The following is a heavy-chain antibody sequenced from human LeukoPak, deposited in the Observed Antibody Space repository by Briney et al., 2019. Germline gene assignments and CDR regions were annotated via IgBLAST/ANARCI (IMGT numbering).Heavy chain of an antibody. CDR2: ISGSGDRT. D-gene: IGHD1-1*01. CDR1: GFTFSDYA. CDR3: AKNRGGTYKYYMDV. Sequence: GGSLRLSCVGAGFTFSDYAMTWVRQAPGKGLRWVSGISGSGDRTYYADSVKGRFTISRDNSKNTLYLQMDSLTDDDSAVYYCAKNRGGTYKYYMDVWGNGTTVTVSS. J-gene: IGHJ6*03. V-gene: IGHV3-23*01.